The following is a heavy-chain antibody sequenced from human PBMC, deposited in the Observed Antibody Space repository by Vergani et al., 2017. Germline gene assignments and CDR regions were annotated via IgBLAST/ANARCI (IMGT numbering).Heavy chain of an antibody. CDR2: INHSGST. V-gene: IGHV4-34*01. J-gene: IGHJ6*02. D-gene: IGHD3-9*01. CDR1: GGSISSSSYY. Sequence: QVQLQQWGAGLLKPSETLSLTCTVSGGSISSSSYYWSWIRQPPGKGLEWIGEINHSGSTNYNPSLKSRVTISVDTSKNQFSLKLSSVTAADTAVYYCARMGLRYVDWLGMDGMDVWGQGTTVTVSS. CDR3: ARMGLRYVDWLGMDGMDV.